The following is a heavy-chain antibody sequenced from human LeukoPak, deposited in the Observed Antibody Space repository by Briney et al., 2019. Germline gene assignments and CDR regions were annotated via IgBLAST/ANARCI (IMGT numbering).Heavy chain of an antibody. D-gene: IGHD1-26*01. V-gene: IGHV3-9*01. CDR1: GFTFDDYA. Sequence: PGGSLRLSCAVSGFTFDDYAMHWGRQVPGKGLEWVSCISWNSDNIGYADSVKGRFTISRDNAKNSLYLQMNSLRAEDTALYYCATYSGVHHKTFDDWGQGTLVTVSS. J-gene: IGHJ4*02. CDR2: ISWNSDNI. CDR3: ATYSGVHHKTFDD.